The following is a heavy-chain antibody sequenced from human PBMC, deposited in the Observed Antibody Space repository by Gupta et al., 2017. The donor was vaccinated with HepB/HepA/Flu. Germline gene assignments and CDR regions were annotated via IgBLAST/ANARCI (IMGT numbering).Heavy chain of an antibody. Sequence: EVQLVESGGGLVQPGGSLKLSCAGSGFIFSGSDIHWVRQASGKGLEWVGRIRTKANDSATAYVASGKGRFTISRDDSKNTAYLQMNSLKAEDTAMYYCTRHLETSEVWGQGTRVTVSS. CDR2: IRTKANDSAT. CDR1: GFIFSGSD. D-gene: IGHD5-24*01. J-gene: IGHJ4*02. CDR3: TRHLETSEV. V-gene: IGHV3-73*01.